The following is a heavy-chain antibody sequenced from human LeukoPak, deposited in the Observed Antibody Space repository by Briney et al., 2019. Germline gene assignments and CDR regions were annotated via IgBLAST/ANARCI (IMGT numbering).Heavy chain of an antibody. Sequence: PGGSLRLSCAASGFTFSSYAMSWVRQAPGKGLEWVSAISGSGGSTYYADSVKGRFTISRDNSKNTLYLQMNSLRAEDTAVYYCASIPIVVVPAATEQWGQGTLVTVSS. CDR2: ISGSGGST. D-gene: IGHD2-2*01. CDR3: ASIPIVVVPAATEQ. CDR1: GFTFSSYA. J-gene: IGHJ4*02. V-gene: IGHV3-23*01.